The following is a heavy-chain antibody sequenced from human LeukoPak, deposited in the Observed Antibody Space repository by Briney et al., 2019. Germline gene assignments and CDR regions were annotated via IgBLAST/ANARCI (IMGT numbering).Heavy chain of an antibody. CDR1: GFTFSSYA. J-gene: IGHJ3*02. V-gene: IGHV3-23*01. CDR2: ISGSGGST. CDR3: AKLRFLEWFTPGAFDI. D-gene: IGHD3-3*01. Sequence: GGSLRLSCAASGFTFSSYAMSWVRQAPGKGLEWVSAISGSGGSTYYADSVKGRFTISRDNSKNTLYLQMNSLRAEDTAVYYCAKLRFLEWFTPGAFDIWGQGTMVTVSS.